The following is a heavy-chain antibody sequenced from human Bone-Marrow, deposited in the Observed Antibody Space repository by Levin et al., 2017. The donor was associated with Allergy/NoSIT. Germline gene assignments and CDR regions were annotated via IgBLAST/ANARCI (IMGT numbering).Heavy chain of an antibody. CDR1: GFTFSNSW. CDR2: IKEDGSEK. J-gene: IGHJ5*02. D-gene: IGHD5-24*01. Sequence: PGGSLRPSCAASGFTFSNSWMSWVRQAPGKGLEWVANIKEDGSEKYYVDSVKGRFTISRDNAKNSLYVQMNSLRAEDTAVYYCARDQFRRATIGARWFDPWGQGTLVTVSS. CDR3: ARDQFRRATIGARWFDP. V-gene: IGHV3-7*01.